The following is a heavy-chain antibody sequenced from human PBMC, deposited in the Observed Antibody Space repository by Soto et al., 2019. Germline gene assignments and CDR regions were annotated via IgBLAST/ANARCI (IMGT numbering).Heavy chain of an antibody. CDR2: ISGSGGST. D-gene: IGHD3-3*01. J-gene: IGHJ4*02. CDR1: GFTFSSYA. Sequence: EVQLLESGGGLVQPGGSLRLSCAASGFTFSSYAMSWVRQAPGKGLEWVSAISGSGGSTYYADSVKGRFTISRDNSKNTLYLQMNSLRAEDTAVYYCAKDKRGNYDFWSGYYAGLDYWGQGTLVTVSS. CDR3: AKDKRGNYDFWSGYYAGLDY. V-gene: IGHV3-23*01.